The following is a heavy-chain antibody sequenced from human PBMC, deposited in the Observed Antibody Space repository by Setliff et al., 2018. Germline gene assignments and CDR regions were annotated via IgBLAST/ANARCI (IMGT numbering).Heavy chain of an antibody. CDR3: ARDGYYGSGIYYPLAF. CDR2: IYDTGST. D-gene: IGHD3-10*01. V-gene: IGHV4-59*01. CDR1: GGSMNSYY. J-gene: IGHJ4*02. Sequence: PSETLSLTCTVSGGSMNSYYLSWIRQPPGKGLEWIGGIYDTGSTNYNPSLKSRVTISVDTSKNQFSLKLTSVTAADTAVYYCARDGYYGSGIYYPLAFWGQGTLVTVSS.